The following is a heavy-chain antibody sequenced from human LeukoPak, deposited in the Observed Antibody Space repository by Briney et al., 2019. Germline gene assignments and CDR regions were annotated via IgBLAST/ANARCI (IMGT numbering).Heavy chain of an antibody. Sequence: GGSLRLSCAASGFTFSSYAMSWVRQAPGKGLEGVSAISDSGGKTYYADSVKGRFTISSDNSKNTLYLQMNSLRAEDTAVYYCAKPPTGAADVRDFWGQGTLVTVSS. V-gene: IGHV3-23*01. CDR3: AKPPTGAADVRDF. CDR1: GFTFSSYA. D-gene: IGHD7-27*01. CDR2: ISDSGGKT. J-gene: IGHJ4*02.